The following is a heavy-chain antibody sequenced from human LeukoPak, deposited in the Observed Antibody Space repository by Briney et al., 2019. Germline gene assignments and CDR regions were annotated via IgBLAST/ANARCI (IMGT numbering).Heavy chain of an antibody. CDR3: ARDRGYSYGATDY. J-gene: IGHJ4*02. CDR2: IIPIFGTA. Sequence: ASVKVSCKASGGTFSSYAISWVRQAPGQGLEWMGGIIPIFGTANYAQKFQGRVTITADESTSTAYMELSSLRSEDTVVYYCARDRGYSYGATDYWGQGTLVTVSS. CDR1: GGTFSSYA. D-gene: IGHD5-18*01. V-gene: IGHV1-69*13.